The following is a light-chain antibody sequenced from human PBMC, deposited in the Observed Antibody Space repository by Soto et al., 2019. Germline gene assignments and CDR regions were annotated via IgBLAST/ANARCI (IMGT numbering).Light chain of an antibody. V-gene: IGKV3D-15*01. Sequence: EIVMTQSPATLSVSPGERATLSCRASQSISSSLAWYQQKPGQAPRFLIYSASTRATGIPARFSGSGSGTEFTLTISSLQSEDSAIYFCQQYNTWPFTFGPGTKVDIK. CDR1: QSISSS. CDR3: QQYNTWPFT. CDR2: SAS. J-gene: IGKJ3*01.